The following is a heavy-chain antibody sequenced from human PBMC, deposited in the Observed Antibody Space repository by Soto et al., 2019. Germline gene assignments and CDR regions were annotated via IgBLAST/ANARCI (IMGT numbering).Heavy chain of an antibody. CDR2: ISYDGSNK. V-gene: IGHV3-30*18. J-gene: IGHJ4*02. Sequence: GGSLRLSCAASGFTFSSYGMHWVRQAPGKGLEWVAVISYDGSNKYYADSVKGRFTISRDNSKNTLYLQMNSLRAEDTAVYYCAKDPGKSIAAADSLGNYFDYWGQGTLVTVSS. D-gene: IGHD6-13*01. CDR3: AKDPGKSIAAADSLGNYFDY. CDR1: GFTFSSYG.